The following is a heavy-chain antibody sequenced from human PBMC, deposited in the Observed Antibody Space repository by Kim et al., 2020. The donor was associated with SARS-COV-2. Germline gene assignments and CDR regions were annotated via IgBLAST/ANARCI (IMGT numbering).Heavy chain of an antibody. V-gene: IGHV4-39*01. CDR1: GGSISSSNYY. Sequence: SETLSLTCTVSGGSISSSNYYWVWIRQPPGKGLEWIGSIYYSGSTYYNPSLKSRVTISVDTSKNQFSLKLTSVTAADTAVYYCASLYYDFWSAYFHPGPLDMEVWGQGTTVTVSS. CDR2: IYYSGST. CDR3: ASLYYDFWSAYFHPGPLDMEV. D-gene: IGHD3-3*01. J-gene: IGHJ6*02.